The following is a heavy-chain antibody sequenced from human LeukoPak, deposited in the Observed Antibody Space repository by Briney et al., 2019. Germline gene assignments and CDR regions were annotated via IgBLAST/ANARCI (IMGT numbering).Heavy chain of an antibody. CDR2: ISPSGDRT. V-gene: IGHV3-23*01. Sequence: GGSLRLSCAASGFTFSSYAMSWVRQDPGKGLEWVSFISPSGDRTSNADSVEGRFTISRDNTRNTLYLQMNSLRDEDTGVYYCAIMHGYYDGSGFWVQWGQGTLVTVSS. D-gene: IGHD3-22*01. CDR1: GFTFSSYA. CDR3: AIMHGYYDGSGFWVQ. J-gene: IGHJ4*02.